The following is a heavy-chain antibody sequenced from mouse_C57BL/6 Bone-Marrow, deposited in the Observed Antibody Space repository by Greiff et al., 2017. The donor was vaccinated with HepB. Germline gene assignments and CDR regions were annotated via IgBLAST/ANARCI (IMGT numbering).Heavy chain of an antibody. Sequence: VQRVESGAELVKPGASVKLSCKASGYTFTSYWMHWVKQRPGQGLEWIGMIHPNSGSTNYNEKFKSKATLTVDKSSSTAYMQLSSLTSEDSAVYYCARRITTVVAFDYWGQGTTLTVSS. CDR3: ARRITTVVAFDY. CDR1: GYTFTSYW. CDR2: IHPNSGST. J-gene: IGHJ2*01. D-gene: IGHD1-1*01. V-gene: IGHV1-64*01.